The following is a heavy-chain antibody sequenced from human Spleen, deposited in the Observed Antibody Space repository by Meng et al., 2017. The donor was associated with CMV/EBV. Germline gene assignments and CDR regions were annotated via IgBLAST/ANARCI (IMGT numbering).Heavy chain of an antibody. V-gene: IGHV1-2*02. D-gene: IGHD3-22*01. CDR2: LNPDSGIT. Sequence: ASVKVSSKASGYTFTGYYIHWVRQAPGQGLEWMGWLNPDSGITYSAQNFQGRVTMTRDTSINTASMELSRLRSDDTAVYYCARSYYYDSSGYYSPFAYWGQGTLVTVSS. J-gene: IGHJ4*02. CDR1: GYTFTGYY. CDR3: ARSYYYDSSGYYSPFAY.